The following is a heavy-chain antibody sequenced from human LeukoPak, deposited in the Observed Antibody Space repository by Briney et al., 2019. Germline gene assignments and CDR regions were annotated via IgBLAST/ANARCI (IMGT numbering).Heavy chain of an antibody. Sequence: NPSETLSLTCTVSGGSISSYYWSWIRQPPGKGLEWIGYIYYSGCTNYNPSLKSRVTISVDTSKNQFSLKLSSVTAADTAVYYCARRLYSGGWHYFDYWGQGTLVTVSS. CDR2: IYYSGCT. V-gene: IGHV4-59*08. J-gene: IGHJ4*02. D-gene: IGHD6-19*01. CDR1: GGSISSYY. CDR3: ARRLYSGGWHYFDY.